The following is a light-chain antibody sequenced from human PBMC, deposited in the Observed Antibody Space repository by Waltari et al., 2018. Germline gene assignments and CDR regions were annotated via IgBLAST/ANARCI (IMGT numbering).Light chain of an antibody. V-gene: IGKV3-20*01. Sequence: EIVLTQSPGTLSLSPGERATLSCRASQSVSSIYLAWYQQKPGQAPRLLIYCASSRATGIPDRFSGSGSGTDFTLTISRLEPEDFAVYYCQQFGSSPPHITFGPGTKVDIK. CDR1: QSVSSIY. CDR2: CAS. J-gene: IGKJ3*01. CDR3: QQFGSSPPHIT.